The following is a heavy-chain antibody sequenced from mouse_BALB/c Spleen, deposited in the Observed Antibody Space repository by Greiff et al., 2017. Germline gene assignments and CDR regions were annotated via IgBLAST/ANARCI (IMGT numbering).Heavy chain of an antibody. CDR3: ARWNSSSYVFFDY. V-gene: IGHV1S137*01. CDR1: GYTFTDYA. J-gene: IGHJ2*01. D-gene: IGHD1-1*01. CDR2: ISTYYGDA. Sequence: QVQLKESGAELVRPGVSVKISCKGSGYTFTDYAMHWVKQSHAKSLEWIGVISTYYGDASYNQKFKGKATMTVDKSSSTAYMELARLTSEDSAIYYCARWNSSSYVFFDYWGKGTTLTGSS.